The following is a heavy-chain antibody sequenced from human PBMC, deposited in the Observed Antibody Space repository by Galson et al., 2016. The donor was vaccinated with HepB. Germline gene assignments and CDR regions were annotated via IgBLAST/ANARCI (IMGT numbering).Heavy chain of an antibody. Sequence: SLRLSCAASGFTFSDYWMQWVRQVPGRGLVWVSRISPDGRNTDYADSVKGRFTISRDNAKNTGNVQLSSLRAEDTAVYYCARGGAGCPGANCARAYHGLDVWGQGTTVTVSS. V-gene: IGHV3-74*01. CDR1: GFTFSDYW. J-gene: IGHJ6*02. CDR2: ISPDGRNT. D-gene: IGHD4/OR15-4a*01. CDR3: ARGGAGCPGANCARAYHGLDV.